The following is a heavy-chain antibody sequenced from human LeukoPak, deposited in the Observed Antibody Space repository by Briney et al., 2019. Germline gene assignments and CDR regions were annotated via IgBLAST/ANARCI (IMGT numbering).Heavy chain of an antibody. Sequence: PSETLSLTCTVSGGSISSSSYYWGWIRQPPGKGLEWIGSIYHSGSTYYNPSLKSRVTISVDTSKNQFSLKLSSVTAADTAVYYCATRYCSGGSCYSLYFDYWGQGTLVTVSS. CDR2: IYHSGST. J-gene: IGHJ4*02. D-gene: IGHD2-15*01. V-gene: IGHV4-39*07. CDR1: GGSISSSSYY. CDR3: ATRYCSGGSCYSLYFDY.